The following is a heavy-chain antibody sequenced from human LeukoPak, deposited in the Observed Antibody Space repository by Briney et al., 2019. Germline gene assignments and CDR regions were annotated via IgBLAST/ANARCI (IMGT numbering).Heavy chain of an antibody. CDR3: VRGNDYGGPHY. J-gene: IGHJ4*02. CDR1: GFTFSSYW. D-gene: IGHD4-23*01. V-gene: IGHV3-74*01. Sequence: GGSLRLSCAASGFTFSSYWMHWVRQAPGKGLVWVSRIDRDGSRINYADSVKGRFTISRDNGKNTLFLQMNSLRAEDAAVYYCVRGNDYGGPHYWGQGTLVTVSS. CDR2: IDRDGSRI.